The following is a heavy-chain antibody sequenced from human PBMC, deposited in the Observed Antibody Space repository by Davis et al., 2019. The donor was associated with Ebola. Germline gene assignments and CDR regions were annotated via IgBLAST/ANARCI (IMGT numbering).Heavy chain of an antibody. Sequence: GGSLRLSCAASEFIFSHYGMHWVRQAPGKGLEWVAVISYDGSRKYYTDSVKGRFTISRDNSKNTLYLQMNSLRVGDTAVYYCARALEGYTFDYWGQGTVVTVSS. CDR2: ISYDGSRK. V-gene: IGHV3-30*03. CDR3: ARALEGYTFDY. D-gene: IGHD5-18*01. CDR1: EFIFSHYG. J-gene: IGHJ4*02.